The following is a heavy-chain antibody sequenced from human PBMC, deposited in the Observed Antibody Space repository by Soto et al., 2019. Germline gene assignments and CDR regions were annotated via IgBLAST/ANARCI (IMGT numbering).Heavy chain of an antibody. Sequence: XSVKVSCKASVYSFTGYGISWVRQASGQGLEWMGWISAYNGNTNYAQKLQGRVTMTTDTSTSTAYMELRSLRSDDTAVYYCARDLVPTYYDILTGYSETPLDYWGQGPLVTVSS. D-gene: IGHD3-9*01. V-gene: IGHV1-18*01. J-gene: IGHJ4*02. CDR2: ISAYNGNT. CDR1: VYSFTGYG. CDR3: ARDLVPTYYDILTGYSETPLDY.